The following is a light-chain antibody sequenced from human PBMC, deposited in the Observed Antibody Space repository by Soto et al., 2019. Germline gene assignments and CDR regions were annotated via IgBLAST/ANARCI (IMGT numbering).Light chain of an antibody. J-gene: IGKJ1*01. CDR3: QQYNNWPQT. Sequence: EIVVTQSPATLSVSPGERATLSCRASQSVSSNLAWYQQKPGRAPRLLIYGASTRATGIPARFSGSGSGTEFTLTISSLQSEDFAVYYCQQYNNWPQTFGQGTKV. V-gene: IGKV3-15*01. CDR1: QSVSSN. CDR2: GAS.